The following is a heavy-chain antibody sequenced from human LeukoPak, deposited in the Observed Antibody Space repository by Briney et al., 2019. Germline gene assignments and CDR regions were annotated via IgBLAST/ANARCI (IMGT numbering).Heavy chain of an antibody. CDR3: ARRYYDILTGYYEN. J-gene: IGHJ4*02. CDR2: INHSGST. Sequence: SSETLPLTCTVYGGSFSGYYWSWIRQPPGKGLEWMGEINHSGSTNYNPSLKSRVTISVDTSKNQFSLKLSSVTAADTAVYYCARRYYDILTGYYENWGQGTLVTVSS. D-gene: IGHD3-9*01. CDR1: GGSFSGYY. V-gene: IGHV4-34*01.